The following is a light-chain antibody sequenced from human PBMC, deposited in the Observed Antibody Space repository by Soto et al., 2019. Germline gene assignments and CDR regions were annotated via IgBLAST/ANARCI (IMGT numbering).Light chain of an antibody. CDR1: RSVSSY. CDR2: DAS. CDR3: QQRSNWPIT. Sequence: EILLPPFPATLSLSPGEAGTLSFRATRSVSSYLAWYQQKPGQAPRLLIYDASSRPTDIPARFSGSGSGTDFTLTISSLEPEDFALYYCQQRSNWPITFGQGTRLEIK. J-gene: IGKJ5*01. V-gene: IGKV3-11*01.